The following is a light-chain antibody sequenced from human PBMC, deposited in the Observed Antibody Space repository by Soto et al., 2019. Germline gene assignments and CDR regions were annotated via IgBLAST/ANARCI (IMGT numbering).Light chain of an antibody. CDR2: KAS. Sequence: DIQLTQSPSTLSASVGDRVTITCRASQSISTWLAWYQQKPGTAPKLLIYKASTLESGVPSRFSGSRSGTEFILTISSLQPDDFATCYCQQYNDSCPYTFGQWTKLEIK. J-gene: IGKJ2*01. CDR1: QSISTW. V-gene: IGKV1-5*03. CDR3: QQYNDSCPYT.